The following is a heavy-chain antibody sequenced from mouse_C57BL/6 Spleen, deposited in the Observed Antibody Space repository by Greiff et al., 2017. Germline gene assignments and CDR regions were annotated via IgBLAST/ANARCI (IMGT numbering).Heavy chain of an antibody. Sequence: EVKLMESGAELVRPGASVKLSCTASGFNIKDYYMHWVKQRPEQGLEWIGRIDPEDGDTEYAPKFQGKATMTADTSSNTAYLQLSSLTSEDTAVYYCSYYYGSSYWFAYWGQGTLVTVSA. CDR2: IDPEDGDT. V-gene: IGHV14-1*01. D-gene: IGHD1-1*01. CDR1: GFNIKDYY. CDR3: SYYYGSSYWFAY. J-gene: IGHJ3*01.